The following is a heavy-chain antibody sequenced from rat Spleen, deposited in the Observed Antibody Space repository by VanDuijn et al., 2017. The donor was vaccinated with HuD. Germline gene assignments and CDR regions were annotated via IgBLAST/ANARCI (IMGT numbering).Heavy chain of an antibody. CDR2: ITNAAGKV. D-gene: IGHD1-1*01. CDR1: GFTFNNYW. Sequence: EVQLVESGGGLVQPGRSLKLSCVASGFTFNNYWMTWIRQAPGKGLEWVASITNAAGKVHYPDSVKGRFTVSRDNAKSTLYLQMDSLRSEDTATHYCTRGGYYRYWGQGVMVTVSS. CDR3: TRGGYYRY. V-gene: IGHV5-31*01. J-gene: IGHJ2*01.